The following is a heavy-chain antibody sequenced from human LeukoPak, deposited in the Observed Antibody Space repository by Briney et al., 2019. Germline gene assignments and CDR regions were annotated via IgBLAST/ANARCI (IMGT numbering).Heavy chain of an antibody. CDR2: ISGSGGST. J-gene: IGHJ4*02. V-gene: IGHV3-23*01. Sequence: GGSLRLSCAASGFTFSSYAMSWVRQAPGKGLEWISAISGSGGSTYYADSVKGRFTISRDNSKNTLYLQMNSLRAEDTAVYYCAKDIAAAGTVDYWGQGTLVTVSS. CDR1: GFTFSSYA. D-gene: IGHD6-13*01. CDR3: AKDIAAAGTVDY.